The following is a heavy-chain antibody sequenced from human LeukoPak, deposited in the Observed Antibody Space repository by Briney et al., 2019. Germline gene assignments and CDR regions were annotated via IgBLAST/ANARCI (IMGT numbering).Heavy chain of an antibody. CDR3: ARRAPYSYEWSTLDY. V-gene: IGHV4-39*07. D-gene: IGHD5-18*01. CDR2: IYYSGST. J-gene: IGHJ4*02. CDR1: GASISSGKYY. Sequence: SETLSLTCTVSGASISSGKYYWDWIRQPPGKGLEWIGSIYYSGSTYYNPSLKSRVTISVDTSKNQFSLKLSSVTAADTAVYYCARRAPYSYEWSTLDYWGQGTLVTVSS.